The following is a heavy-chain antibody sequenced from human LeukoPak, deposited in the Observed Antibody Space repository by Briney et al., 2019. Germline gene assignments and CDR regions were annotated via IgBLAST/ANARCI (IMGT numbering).Heavy chain of an antibody. CDR3: AKDGHPGIAVAGIWVGY. CDR2: ISGSGGST. CDR1: GFTFSSYA. Sequence: GGSLRLSCAASGFTFSSYAMSWVRQAPGKGLEWVSAISGSGGSTYYADSVKGRFTISRDSSKNTLYLQMNSLRAEDTAVYYCAKDGHPGIAVAGIWVGYWGQGTLVTVSS. V-gene: IGHV3-23*01. D-gene: IGHD6-19*01. J-gene: IGHJ4*02.